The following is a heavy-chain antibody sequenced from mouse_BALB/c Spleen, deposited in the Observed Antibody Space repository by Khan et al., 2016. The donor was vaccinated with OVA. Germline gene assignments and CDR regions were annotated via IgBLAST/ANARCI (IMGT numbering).Heavy chain of an antibody. D-gene: IGHD2-1*01. Sequence: EVQLQESGPGLVKPSQSLSLTCTVTGYSITSDYAWNWIRQFPGNKLEWMGYISYSGSTGYNPSLKSRISITRDTSKNQFFLQLNSVTTEDTAKYYCARRAYYGNWYFDVWGAGTTVTVSS. CDR2: ISYSGST. CDR3: ARRAYYGNWYFDV. CDR1: GYSITSDYA. V-gene: IGHV3-2*02. J-gene: IGHJ1*01.